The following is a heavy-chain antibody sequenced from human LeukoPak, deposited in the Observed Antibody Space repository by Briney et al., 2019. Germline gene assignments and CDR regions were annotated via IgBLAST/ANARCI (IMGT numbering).Heavy chain of an antibody. J-gene: IGHJ6*02. CDR3: AKATSGSFMDFYGLAV. V-gene: IGHV3-30-3*01. CDR2: ISYDGSNK. Sequence: GGSLRLSCAASGFTFSSYAMHWVRQAPGKGLEWVAVISYDGSNKYYADSVKGRFTISRDNSKNTLYLQMNSLRAEDTAVYYCAKATSGSFMDFYGLAVWGQGTTVAVSS. CDR1: GFTFSSYA. D-gene: IGHD1-26*01.